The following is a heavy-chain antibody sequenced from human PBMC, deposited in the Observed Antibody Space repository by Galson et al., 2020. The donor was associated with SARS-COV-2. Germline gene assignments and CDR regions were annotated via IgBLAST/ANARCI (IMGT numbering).Heavy chain of an antibody. CDR2: INHSGST. Sequence: SETLSLTCAVYGGSFSGYYWSWIRQPPGKGLEWIGEINHSGSTNYNPSLKSRVTISVDTSKNQFSLKLSSVTAADTAVYYCARVVVVVAATPTQPDYWGQGTLVTVSS. D-gene: IGHD2-15*01. CDR1: GGSFSGYY. J-gene: IGHJ4*02. V-gene: IGHV4-34*01. CDR3: ARVVVVVAATPTQPDY.